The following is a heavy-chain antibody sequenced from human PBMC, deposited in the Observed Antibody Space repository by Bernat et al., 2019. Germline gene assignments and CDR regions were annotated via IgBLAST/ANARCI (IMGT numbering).Heavy chain of an antibody. D-gene: IGHD3-22*01. Sequence: EVQLVESGGGLVQPGRSLRPSCAASGFTFDDYAMHWVRQAPGKGLEWVSGISWNSGSIGYADSVKGRFTISRDNAKNSLYLQMNSLRAEDTALYYCASFTMIVDDAFDIWGQGTMVTVSS. J-gene: IGHJ3*02. CDR2: ISWNSGSI. V-gene: IGHV3-9*01. CDR3: ASFTMIVDDAFDI. CDR1: GFTFDDYA.